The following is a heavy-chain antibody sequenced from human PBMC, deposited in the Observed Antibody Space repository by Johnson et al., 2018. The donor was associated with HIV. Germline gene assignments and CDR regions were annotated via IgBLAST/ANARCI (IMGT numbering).Heavy chain of an antibody. CDR1: GFTFSSYA. Sequence: EVLLLESGGGLVQPGGSLRLSCAASGFTFSSYAMSWVRQVPGKGLEWVSAISGSGGSTYYADSVKGRFTISRDNSKNSLYLQMNSLRAEDTALYYCARGGLGYQNIHDPFDIWGQGTMVTVSS. D-gene: IGHD3-16*02. V-gene: IGHV3-23*01. CDR3: ARGGLGYQNIHDPFDI. J-gene: IGHJ3*02. CDR2: ISGSGGST.